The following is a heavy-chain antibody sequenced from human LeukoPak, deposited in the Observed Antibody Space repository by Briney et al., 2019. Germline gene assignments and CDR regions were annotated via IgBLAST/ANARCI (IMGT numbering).Heavy chain of an antibody. CDR2: INPSGGST. CDR1: GYTFTSYY. V-gene: IGHV1-46*01. CDR3: ARKIRRYYDSSGPTLNDAFDI. Sequence: GASVKVSCKASGYTFTSYYMHWVRQAPGQGLEWMGIINPSGGSTSYAQKFQGRVTMTRDTSISTAYMELSRLRSDDTAVYYCARKIRRYYDSSGPTLNDAFDIWGQGTMVTVSS. D-gene: IGHD3-22*01. J-gene: IGHJ3*02.